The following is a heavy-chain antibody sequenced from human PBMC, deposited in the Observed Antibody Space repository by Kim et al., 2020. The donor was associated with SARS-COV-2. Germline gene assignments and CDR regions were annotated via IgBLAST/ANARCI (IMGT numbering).Heavy chain of an antibody. Sequence: SETLSLTCAVYGGSFRDYYWSWIRQPPGKGLEWIGEINHSGSTNYNPSLKSRVTISVDTSKNQFSLKLSSVTAADTAGYYCARRGYSLEFDPWGQGTLVTVSS. CDR3: ARRGYSLEFDP. CDR2: INHSGST. D-gene: IGHD5-18*01. CDR1: GGSFRDYY. J-gene: IGHJ5*02. V-gene: IGHV4-34*01.